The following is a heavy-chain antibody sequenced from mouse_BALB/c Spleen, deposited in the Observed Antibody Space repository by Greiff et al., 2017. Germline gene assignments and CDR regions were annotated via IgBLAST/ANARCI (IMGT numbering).Heavy chain of an antibody. CDR1: GFTFSDYG. J-gene: IGHJ3*01. Sequence: EVNVVESGGGLVQPGGSRKLSCAASGFTFSDYGMAWVRQAPGKGPEWVAFISNLAYSTYYADTVTGRFTISRENAKNTLYLEMSSLRSEDTAMYYCARDDTRATCAYWGQGTLVTVSA. CDR3: ARDDTRATCAY. V-gene: IGHV5-15*02. D-gene: IGHD3-1*01. CDR2: ISNLAYST.